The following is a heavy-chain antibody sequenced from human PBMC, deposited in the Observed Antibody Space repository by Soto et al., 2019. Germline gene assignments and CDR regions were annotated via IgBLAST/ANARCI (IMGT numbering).Heavy chain of an antibody. CDR1: GFSFTNSN. D-gene: IGHD1-7*01. CDR2: INNRGGGT. CDR3: ARGLDVNYNYCYGGMDV. J-gene: IGHJ6*02. V-gene: IGHV1-46*01. Sequence: QVQLVQSGAEVKKPGASVKVSCKASGFSFTNSNMHWVRQAPGQGHEWMGIINNRGGGTTYPLKCQGRVTMTRDTSTRTVYIELSGLRSDDSAVYYCARGLDVNYNYCYGGMDVWGQGTTVTVSS.